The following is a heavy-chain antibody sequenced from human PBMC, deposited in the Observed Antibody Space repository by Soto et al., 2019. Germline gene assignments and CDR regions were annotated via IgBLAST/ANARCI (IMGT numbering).Heavy chain of an antibody. V-gene: IGHV4-30-4*01. CDR2: IHNSGTS. J-gene: IGHJ4*02. CDR1: GGSINSSDYH. D-gene: IGHD6-6*01. CDR3: VREERIAAPQLDY. Sequence: SETLSLTCTVSGGSINSSDYHWSWTRQSPAKGLEWIGYIHNSGTSFYNPSLRGRVTVTLDTSRSQFSLTLASVTAADTAVYYCVREERIAAPQLDYWGQGIPVTVSS.